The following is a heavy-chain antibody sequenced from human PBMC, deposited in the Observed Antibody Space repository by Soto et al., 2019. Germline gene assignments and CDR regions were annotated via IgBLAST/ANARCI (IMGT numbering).Heavy chain of an antibody. CDR3: ARHRPGVLYYGMAV. Sequence: SETQSLRCTVAEGSSGSSGDYWGWIRQPPGTGLEWIGSIYYSGSTYYNPSLKSRVTISVDTSKNQFSLKLSSVTAADTAVYYCARHRPGVLYYGMAVWGQETTVTVSS. V-gene: IGHV4-39*01. D-gene: IGHD3-10*01. CDR1: EGSSGSSGDY. CDR2: IYYSGST. J-gene: IGHJ6*02.